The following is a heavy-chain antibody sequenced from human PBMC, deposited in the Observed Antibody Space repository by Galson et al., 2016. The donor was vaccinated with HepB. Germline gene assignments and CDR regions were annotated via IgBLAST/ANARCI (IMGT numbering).Heavy chain of an antibody. D-gene: IGHD2-21*02. CDR3: ARTTGDCGGDCSWFDP. V-gene: IGHV4-59*01. CDR2: VFDSGRT. Sequence: SETLSLTCTVSGGSISSYYWSWIRQSPGKGLEWIGYVFDSGRTEYNPSLKSRVTISVDTSKHQFSLNLGSVTAADTAVYYCARTTGDCGGDCSWFDPWGQGTLVTVSS. CDR1: GGSISSYY. J-gene: IGHJ5*01.